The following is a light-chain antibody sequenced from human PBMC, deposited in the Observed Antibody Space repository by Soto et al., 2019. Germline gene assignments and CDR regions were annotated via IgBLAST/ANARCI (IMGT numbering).Light chain of an antibody. V-gene: IGKV3D-20*01. CDR3: QQYGSS. J-gene: IGKJ5*01. Sequence: EILLTQSPSTLALSAGERATLSCRASQSVSSYLAWYQQKPGQAPRLLIYDASNRATGIPDRFSGSGSGTDFTLTISSLEPEDFAVYYCQQYGSSFGQGTRLEIK. CDR1: QSVSSY. CDR2: DAS.